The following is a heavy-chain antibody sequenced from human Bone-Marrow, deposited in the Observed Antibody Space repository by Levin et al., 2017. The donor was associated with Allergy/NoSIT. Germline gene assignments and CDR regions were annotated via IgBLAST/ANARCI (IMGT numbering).Heavy chain of an antibody. J-gene: IGHJ4*02. CDR3: AAQLRSSNHY. V-gene: IGHV2-5*02. CDR2: IYWDDDK. CDR1: GFSLSTTGVG. Sequence: SGPTLVKPTQTLTLTCTFSGFSLSTTGVGVGWIRQPPGEALEWLTLIYWDDDKRYSPSLKSRLTITKDASKNQVVRTMTNMNPVDTSTYYCAAQLRSSNHYWGQGTLVTVSS. D-gene: IGHD6-6*01.